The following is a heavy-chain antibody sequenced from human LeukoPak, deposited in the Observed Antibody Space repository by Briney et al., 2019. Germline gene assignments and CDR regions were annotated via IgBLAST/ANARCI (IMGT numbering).Heavy chain of an antibody. Sequence: SVKVSCKASGGTFSSYAISWVRQAPGQGLEWMGRIIPIFGTANYAQKFQGEVTIITDESTSTAYMELSSLRSEDTAVYYCATGTATIFPESDYWGQGTLVTVSS. V-gene: IGHV1-69*05. CDR1: GGTFSSYA. J-gene: IGHJ4*02. CDR3: ATGTATIFPESDY. CDR2: IIPIFGTA. D-gene: IGHD5-24*01.